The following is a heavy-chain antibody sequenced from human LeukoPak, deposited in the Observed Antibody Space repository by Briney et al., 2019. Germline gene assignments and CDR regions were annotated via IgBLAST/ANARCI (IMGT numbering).Heavy chain of an antibody. CDR2: IYHSGST. CDR3: ARIAVWQQLVRTRGDYFDY. Sequence: SETLSLTCTVSGYSISSGYYWGWIRQPPGKGLEWIGSIYHSGSTNYNPSLKSRVTISVDTSKNQFSLKLSSVTAADTAVYYCARIAVWQQLVRTRGDYFDYWGQGTLVTVSS. V-gene: IGHV4-38-2*02. D-gene: IGHD6-13*01. J-gene: IGHJ4*02. CDR1: GYSISSGYY.